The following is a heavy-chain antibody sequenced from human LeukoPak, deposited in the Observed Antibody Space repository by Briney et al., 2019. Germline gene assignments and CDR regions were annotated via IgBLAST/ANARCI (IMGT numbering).Heavy chain of an antibody. CDR3: AGDKSPVDYFDY. J-gene: IGHJ4*02. V-gene: IGHV4-39*07. CDR2: IHYTGNT. CDR1: GGSIGSSSNY. Sequence: SETLSLTCTVSGGSIGSSSNYWVWIRQSSGKGLEWIGSIHYTGNTPYNPSLKSRLTMSVDTSKNQFSLKLSSVTAADTAVYYCAGDKSPVDYFDYWGQGTLVTVSS.